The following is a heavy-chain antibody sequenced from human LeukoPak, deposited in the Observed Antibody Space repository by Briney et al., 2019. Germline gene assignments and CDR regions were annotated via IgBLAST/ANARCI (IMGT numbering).Heavy chain of an antibody. V-gene: IGHV1-69*05. CDR1: GGTFSSYA. D-gene: IGHD3-22*01. CDR3: ARVAYYYDSSGHPPV. Sequence: GSSVKVSCKASGGTFSSYAISWVRQAPGQGLEWMGGIIPIFGTANYEQKFQGRVTINTDESPSTACMELSSLRSEDTAVYYCARVAYYYDSSGHPPVWGQGTLVTVCS. J-gene: IGHJ4*02. CDR2: IIPIFGTA.